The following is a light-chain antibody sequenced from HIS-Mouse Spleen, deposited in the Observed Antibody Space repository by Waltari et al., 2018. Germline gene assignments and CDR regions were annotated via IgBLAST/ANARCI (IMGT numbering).Light chain of an antibody. CDR3: QQYNNWPPYT. Sequence: EIVMTQSPATLSVSPGESATLPCRASQSVSSNLARYQQKPRQAPRLLIHGASTRGTGIPARFSGSGSGTEFTLTISSMQSEDFAVYYCQQYNNWPPYTFGQGTKLEIK. J-gene: IGKJ2*01. CDR2: GAS. V-gene: IGKV3-15*01. CDR1: QSVSSN.